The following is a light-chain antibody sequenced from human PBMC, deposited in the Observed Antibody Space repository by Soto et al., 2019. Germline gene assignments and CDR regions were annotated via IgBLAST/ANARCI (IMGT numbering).Light chain of an antibody. V-gene: IGKV3-11*01. J-gene: IGKJ3*01. Sequence: EIVLTQSPATLPLSPGERATLSCRASQSLTNFLAWYQQKPGQAPRLLIYDASNRATGIPVRFSGSGSGTDLTFAMSGLEGEDCGVYCCQGRSNLFSFGPGTTVEIK. CDR1: QSLTNF. CDR3: QGRSNLFS. CDR2: DAS.